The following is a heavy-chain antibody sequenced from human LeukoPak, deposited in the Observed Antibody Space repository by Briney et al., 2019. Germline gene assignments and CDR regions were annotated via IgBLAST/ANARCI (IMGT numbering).Heavy chain of an antibody. CDR1: GFSDSTIF. D-gene: IGHD1-1*01. CDR3: ARERGRD. V-gene: IGHV3-53*01. CDR2: IHIGVTT. Sequence: GGSLRLSCEASGFSDSTIFMSWVRQAPGKGLEWVSIIHIGVTTHYADSVKGRFTISRDNFKNTLYLQMNRLRVEDTAVYYCARERGRDWGQGTLVTVSS. J-gene: IGHJ4*02.